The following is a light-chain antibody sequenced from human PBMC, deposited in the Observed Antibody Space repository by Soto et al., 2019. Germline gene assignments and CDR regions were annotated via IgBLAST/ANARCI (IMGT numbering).Light chain of an antibody. V-gene: IGLV2-14*01. CDR1: SSDVGGYNY. J-gene: IGLJ1*01. CDR2: EVS. CDR3: SSYTSSSTRV. Sequence: QSVLTQPASVCGSPGQSITISCTGTSSDVGGYNYVSWHQHHPGKAPQLMIYEVSNRPSGVSNRFSGSKSGNTASLTISGLQAEDEADYYCSSYTSSSTRVFGTGTKLTVL.